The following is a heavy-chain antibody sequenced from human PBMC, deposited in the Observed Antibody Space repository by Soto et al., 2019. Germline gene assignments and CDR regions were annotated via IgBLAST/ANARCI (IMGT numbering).Heavy chain of an antibody. V-gene: IGHV1-2*02. CDR1: GYTFTGYY. CDR3: ARFTAYYYYYGMVV. CDR2: INPNSGGT. Sequence: GASVKVSCKASGYTFTGYYMHWVRQAPGQGLEWMGWINPNSGGTNYAQKFQGRVTMTRDTSISTAYMELSRLGSDDTAVYYCARFTAYYYYYGMVVWGQGTTVTVSS. J-gene: IGHJ6*02. D-gene: IGHD5-18*01.